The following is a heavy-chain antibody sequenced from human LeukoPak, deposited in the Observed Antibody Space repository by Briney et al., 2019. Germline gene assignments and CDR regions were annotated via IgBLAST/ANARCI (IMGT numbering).Heavy chain of an antibody. J-gene: IGHJ4*02. D-gene: IGHD3-22*01. V-gene: IGHV4-4*02. Sequence: KPSETLSLTCAVSGGSISSSNWWSWVRQPPGKGLEWIGEIYHSRSTNYNPSLKSRVTISVDKSKNQFSLKLSSVTAADTAVYYCARARLGWYYFDYWGQGTLVTVSS. CDR2: IYHSRST. CDR3: ARARLGWYYFDY. CDR1: GGSISSSNW.